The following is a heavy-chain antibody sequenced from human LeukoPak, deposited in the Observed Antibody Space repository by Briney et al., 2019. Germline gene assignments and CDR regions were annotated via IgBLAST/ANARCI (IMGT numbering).Heavy chain of an antibody. CDR2: IFTSGIT. V-gene: IGHV4-4*07. Sequence: SETLSLTCTVSGGSISIYYWNWIRQPAGKGLEWIGRIFTSGITNYDPSLKSRVTMSIDTSKSQFSLKWSSVTAADTAVYYCARGVYVSSGYYLDYWGQGTLVTVSS. CDR1: GGSISIYY. D-gene: IGHD3-22*01. CDR3: ARGVYVSSGYYLDY. J-gene: IGHJ4*02.